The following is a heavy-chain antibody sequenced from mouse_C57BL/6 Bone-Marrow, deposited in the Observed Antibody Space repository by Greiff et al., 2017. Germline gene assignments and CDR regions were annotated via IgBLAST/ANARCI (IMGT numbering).Heavy chain of an antibody. V-gene: IGHV2-2*01. CDR2: IWSGGST. CDR3: ANYDYDVSLAY. D-gene: IGHD2-4*01. J-gene: IGHJ3*01. CDR1: GFSLTSYG. Sequence: VQLVESGPGLVQPSQSLSITCTVSGFSLTSYGVHWVRQSPGKGLEWLGVIWSGGSTDYNAAFISRLSISKDNSKSQVFFKMNSLQADDTAIYYCANYDYDVSLAYWGQGTLVTVSA.